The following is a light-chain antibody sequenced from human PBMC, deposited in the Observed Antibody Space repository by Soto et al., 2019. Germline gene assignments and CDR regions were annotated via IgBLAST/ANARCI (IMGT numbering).Light chain of an antibody. V-gene: IGKV3-20*01. CDR1: QSVSSSY. J-gene: IGKJ1*01. CDR2: GAS. Sequence: EIVLTQSPATLSLSPGERVTLSCRASQSVSSSYLAWYQQQPGQAPRLLIYGASSRATGIPDRFSGSGSGTDFTLTISRLEPEDFAVYYCQQYGSSSWTFGQGTKVDIK. CDR3: QQYGSSSWT.